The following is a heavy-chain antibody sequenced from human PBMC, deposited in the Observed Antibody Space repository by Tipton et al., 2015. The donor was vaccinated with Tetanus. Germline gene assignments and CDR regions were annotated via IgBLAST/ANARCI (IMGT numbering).Heavy chain of an antibody. D-gene: IGHD6-19*01. CDR2: INPNSGGT. J-gene: IGHJ6*02. Sequence: QLVQSGAEVKKPGASVKVSCKASGYTFTGYYMHWVRQAPGQGLEWMGWINPNSGGTNYAQKFQGRVPMTRDTSISTAYMELSRLRSDDTAVYYCARGQDSSGGRTAYYGMDVWGQGTTVTVSS. CDR1: GYTFTGYY. CDR3: ARGQDSSGGRTAYYGMDV. V-gene: IGHV1-2*02.